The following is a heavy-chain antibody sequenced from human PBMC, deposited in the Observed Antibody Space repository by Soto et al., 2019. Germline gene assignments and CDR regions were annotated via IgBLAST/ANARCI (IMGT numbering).Heavy chain of an antibody. CDR3: ARVSAVSAEHYFAY. Sequence: QVQLRESGPGLMRPSQTLSLTCTVSGASVTSTGYYWTWIRQSPGKGLEWLGNILHNANADDSPYLATRLSISLDSSKSQFSLKLNSLSAADTAIYFCARVSAVSAEHYFAYWGQGALVTVSS. CDR1: GASVTSTGYY. CDR2: ILHNANA. D-gene: IGHD6-19*01. V-gene: IGHV4-30-4*01. J-gene: IGHJ4*02.